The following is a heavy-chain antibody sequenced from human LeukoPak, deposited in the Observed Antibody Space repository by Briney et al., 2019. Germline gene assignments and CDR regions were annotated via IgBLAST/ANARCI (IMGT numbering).Heavy chain of an antibody. D-gene: IGHD3-22*01. CDR2: ISSRGSTI. CDR1: GFTFSSYE. V-gene: IGHV3-48*03. CDR3: ARGHYYDSRGTTPNDY. Sequence: GGSLRLSCAASGFTFSSYEMNWVRQAPGKGLQWVSYISSRGSTIYYADSVKSRFTISRDNAKNSLFLQMNSLRAEDTAVYYCARGHYYDSRGTTPNDYWGQGTLVTVSS. J-gene: IGHJ4*02.